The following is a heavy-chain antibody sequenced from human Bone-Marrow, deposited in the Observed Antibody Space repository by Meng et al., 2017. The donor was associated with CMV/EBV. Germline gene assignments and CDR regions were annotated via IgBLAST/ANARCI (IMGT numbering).Heavy chain of an antibody. V-gene: IGHV4-39*07. CDR3: ARTYYDFWSEVYYFDY. CDR1: GGSISSSSYY. J-gene: IGHJ4*02. Sequence: SETLSLTCTVSGGSISSSSYYWGWIRQPPGKGLEWIGSIYYSGSTYYNPSLKSRVTISVDTSKNQFSLKLSSVTAADTAVYYCARTYYDFWSEVYYFDYWGQGTLVTVAS. CDR2: IYYSGST. D-gene: IGHD3-3*01.